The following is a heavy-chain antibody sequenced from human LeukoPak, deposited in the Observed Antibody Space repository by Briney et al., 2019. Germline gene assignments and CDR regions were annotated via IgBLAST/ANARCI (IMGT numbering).Heavy chain of an antibody. Sequence: ASVKVSCKASGYTFTSYGISWVRQAPGQGLEWMGWISAYNGNTNYAQKLQGRVTMTRDTSISTAYMELSRLRSDDTAVYYCARVMLAISANAFDIWGQGTMVTVSS. J-gene: IGHJ3*02. CDR3: ARVMLAISANAFDI. CDR1: GYTFTSYG. D-gene: IGHD3-3*01. V-gene: IGHV1-18*01. CDR2: ISAYNGNT.